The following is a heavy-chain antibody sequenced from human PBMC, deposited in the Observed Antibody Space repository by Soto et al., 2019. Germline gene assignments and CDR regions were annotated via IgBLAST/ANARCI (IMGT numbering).Heavy chain of an antibody. J-gene: IGHJ4*02. CDR3: ARDGMWTTGMVDY. V-gene: IGHV4-38-2*02. CDR2: IYHSGST. CDR1: GYSITRGSY. D-gene: IGHD4-4*01. Sequence: SETLSLTCAVSGYSITRGSYWGWIRQPPGKGLEWIGNIYHSGSTFYNPSLESRITISVDTSKNQFSLRLSSVTAADTAVYYCARDGMWTTGMVDYWGQGTLVTVSS.